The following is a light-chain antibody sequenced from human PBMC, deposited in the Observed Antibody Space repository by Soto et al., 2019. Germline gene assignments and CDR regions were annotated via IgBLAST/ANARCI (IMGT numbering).Light chain of an antibody. Sequence: QTVVTQEPSFTVSPGGTVTLTCGLTSGSVSTDYYPSWYQQTPGQAPRTLIYSTNTRSSGVPDRFSGSILGNKAALTITGAQADDESHYYCVLYMGRGISVFGGGTKVTVL. J-gene: IGLJ3*02. V-gene: IGLV8-61*01. CDR1: SGSVSTDYY. CDR2: STN. CDR3: VLYMGRGISV.